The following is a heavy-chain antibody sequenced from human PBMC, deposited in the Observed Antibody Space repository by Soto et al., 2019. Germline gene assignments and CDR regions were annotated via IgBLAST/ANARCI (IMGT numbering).Heavy chain of an antibody. Sequence: GGSLRLSCAASGFSFGGYAVTWVRQAPGKGLEWVSAISGGGGSTYYADSVKGRFTISRDNSKNTVYLQMNSLRAGDTALYYCAKTESFNGYYNAFDYWGQGARVTVSS. V-gene: IGHV3-23*01. CDR1: GFSFGGYA. J-gene: IGHJ4*02. CDR3: AKTESFNGYYNAFDY. D-gene: IGHD3-9*01. CDR2: ISGGGGST.